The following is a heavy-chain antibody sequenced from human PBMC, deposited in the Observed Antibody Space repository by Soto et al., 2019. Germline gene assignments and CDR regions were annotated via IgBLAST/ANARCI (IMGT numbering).Heavy chain of an antibody. CDR3: ARFPSRGVTRTNWFDP. V-gene: IGHV3-48*02. CDR2: ISSSSSTI. J-gene: IGHJ5*02. Sequence: GGSLRLSCAASGFTFSSYSMNWVRQAPGKGLEWVSYISSSSSTIYYADSVKGRFTISRDNAKNSLYLQMNSLRDEDTAVYYCARFPSRGVTRTNWFDPWGQGTLVTVSS. CDR1: GFTFSSYS. D-gene: IGHD2-21*02.